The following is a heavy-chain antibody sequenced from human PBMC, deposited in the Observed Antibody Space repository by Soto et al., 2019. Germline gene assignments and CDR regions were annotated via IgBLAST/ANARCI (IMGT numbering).Heavy chain of an antibody. V-gene: IGHV4-61*01. CDR2: IYYSGST. CDR3: ARASAEIVVVIDY. Sequence: ETLSLTCTVSGGSVSSGSYYWSWIRQPPGKGLEWIGYIYYSGSTNYNPSLKSRVTISVDTSKNQFSLKLSSVTAADTAVYYCARASAEIVVVIDYWGQGTLVTVS. CDR1: GGSVSSGSYY. J-gene: IGHJ4*02. D-gene: IGHD3-22*01.